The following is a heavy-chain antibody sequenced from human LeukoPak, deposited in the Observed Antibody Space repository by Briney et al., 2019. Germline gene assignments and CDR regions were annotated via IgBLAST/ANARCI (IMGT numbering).Heavy chain of an antibody. J-gene: IGHJ6*03. V-gene: IGHV1-69*06. Sequence: GASVKVSCKASGGTFSSYAISWVRQAPGQGLEWMGGIIPIFGTANYAQKFQGRVTITADKSTSTAYMELSSLRSEDTAVYYCATYSGYDSPYYYYYYMDVWGKGTTVTISS. CDR1: GGTFSSYA. CDR2: IIPIFGTA. CDR3: ATYSGYDSPYYYYYYMDV. D-gene: IGHD5-12*01.